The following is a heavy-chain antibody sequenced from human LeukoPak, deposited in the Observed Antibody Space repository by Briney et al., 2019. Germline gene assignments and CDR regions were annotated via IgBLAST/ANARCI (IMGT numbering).Heavy chain of an antibody. CDR2: IYTSGST. J-gene: IGHJ6*02. CDR3: ARSQLPLPNYNYGMDV. Sequence: SETLSLTCTVSGGSISSYYWSWIRQPAGKGLEWIGRIYTSGSTNYNPSLKSRVTMSVDTSKNQFSLKLSSVTAADTAVYYCARSQLPLPNYNYGMDVWGQGTTVTVSS. V-gene: IGHV4-4*07. CDR1: GGSISSYY. D-gene: IGHD2-2*01.